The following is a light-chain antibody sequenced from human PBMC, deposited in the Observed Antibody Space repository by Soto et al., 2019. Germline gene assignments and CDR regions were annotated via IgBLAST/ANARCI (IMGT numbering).Light chain of an antibody. CDR2: DVS. CDR3: SSYTSSSTYYV. Sequence: VLTQPASVSGSPGQSITISCTGTSSDFGGYNYVSWYQQHPGKAPKLMIYDVSNRPSGVSNRFSGSKSGNTASLTISGLQAEDEADYYCSSYTSSSTYYVFGTGTKVTVL. V-gene: IGLV2-14*01. J-gene: IGLJ1*01. CDR1: SSDFGGYNY.